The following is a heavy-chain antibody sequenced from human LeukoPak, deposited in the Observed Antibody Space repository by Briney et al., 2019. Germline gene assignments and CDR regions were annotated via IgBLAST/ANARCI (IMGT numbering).Heavy chain of an antibody. CDR2: INHSGST. D-gene: IGHD2-2*01. Sequence: KASETLSLTCAVYGGSFSGYYWSWIRQPPGKGLEWIGEINHSGSTNYNPSLKSRVTISVDTSKNQFSLKLSSVTAADTAVYYCARPQKRGYQLPYAGWFDPWGQGTLVTVSS. J-gene: IGHJ5*02. CDR3: ARPQKRGYQLPYAGWFDP. V-gene: IGHV4-34*01. CDR1: GGSFSGYY.